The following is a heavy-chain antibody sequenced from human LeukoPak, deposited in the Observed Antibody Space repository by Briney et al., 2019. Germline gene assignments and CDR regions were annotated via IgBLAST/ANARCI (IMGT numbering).Heavy chain of an antibody. CDR2: IYYSGST. V-gene: IGHV4-39*07. J-gene: IGHJ4*02. Sequence: SETLSLTCTVSGGSISSSSYYWGWIRQPPGKGLEWIGSIYYSGSTYYNPSLRSRVSISVDTSKNQFSLKLSSVTAAGTAVYSCAGFTFFRGVITFDYWGQGTLVTVSS. CDR3: AGFTFFRGVITFDY. D-gene: IGHD3-10*01. CDR1: GGSISSSSYY.